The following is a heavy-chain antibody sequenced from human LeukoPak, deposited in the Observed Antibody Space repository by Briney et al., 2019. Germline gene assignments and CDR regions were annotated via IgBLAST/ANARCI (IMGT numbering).Heavy chain of an antibody. Sequence: SETLSLTCAVYGVSFSGYNWNWIRQPPGKGLEWIGEINQSGSTNYYPSLKSRVTISVDTSKNQFSLRLSSVTAADTAVYYCARGIWDQLLSDYYYMDVWGKGTTVTVSS. CDR1: GVSFSGYN. D-gene: IGHD2-2*01. CDR2: INQSGST. V-gene: IGHV4-34*01. CDR3: ARGIWDQLLSDYYYMDV. J-gene: IGHJ6*03.